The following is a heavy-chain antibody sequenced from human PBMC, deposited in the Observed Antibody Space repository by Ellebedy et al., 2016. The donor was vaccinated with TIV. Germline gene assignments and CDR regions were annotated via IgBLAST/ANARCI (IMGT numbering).Heavy chain of an antibody. CDR1: GFTFDDYT. CDR3: AKDIGVGAYDSSGYWDAFDI. CDR2: ISWDGGST. Sequence: GESLKISCAASGFTFDDYTMHWVRQAPGKGLEWVSLISWDGGSTYYADSVKGRFTISRDTSKNSLYLQMNSLRTEDTALYYCAKDIGVGAYDSSGYWDAFDIWGQGTMVTVSS. J-gene: IGHJ3*02. V-gene: IGHV3-43*01. D-gene: IGHD3-22*01.